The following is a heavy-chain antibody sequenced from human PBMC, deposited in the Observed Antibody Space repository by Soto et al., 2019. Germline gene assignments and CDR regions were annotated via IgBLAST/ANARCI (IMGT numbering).Heavy chain of an antibody. Sequence: LSLTCTVSGASMNSYHWSWIRQPAGKGLEWIGHIHSSGSTNYNPSLKSRVTMSVDTSKNQFSLRLMSLTAADTAVYYCARDQGVAAAGITWLDPWGQGSMVTVYS. V-gene: IGHV4-4*07. CDR3: ARDQGVAAAGITWLDP. CDR2: IHSSGST. CDR1: GASMNSYH. D-gene: IGHD6-13*01. J-gene: IGHJ5*02.